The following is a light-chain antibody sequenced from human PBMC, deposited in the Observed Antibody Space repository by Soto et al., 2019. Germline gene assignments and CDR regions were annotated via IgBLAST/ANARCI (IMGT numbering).Light chain of an antibody. V-gene: IGLV1-44*01. CDR2: NND. J-gene: IGLJ1*01. Sequence: QSVLPQPPSASGTPGQRVTISCSGGSSNIGTNSVNWYQQLPGRAPKLLIYNNDLRPSGVPDRFSGSKSGTSASLAISGLQSEDEADYYCAAWDDSLNGFYVFGIGTKLTVL. CDR1: SSNIGTNS. CDR3: AAWDDSLNGFYV.